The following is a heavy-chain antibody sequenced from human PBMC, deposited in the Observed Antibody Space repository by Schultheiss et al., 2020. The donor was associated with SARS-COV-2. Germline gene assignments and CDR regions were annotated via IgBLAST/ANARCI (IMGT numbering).Heavy chain of an antibody. CDR1: GFTFSSYS. D-gene: IGHD2-15*01. V-gene: IGHV4-59*12. CDR3: ARGNIVVVVAATRSSWFDP. Sequence: GSLRLSCAASGFTFSSYSMNWVRQAPGKGLEWIGYIYYSGSTNYNPSLKSRVTISVDTSKNQFSLKLSSVTAADTAVYYCARGNIVVVVAATRSSWFDPWGQGTLVTVSS. CDR2: IYYSGST. J-gene: IGHJ5*02.